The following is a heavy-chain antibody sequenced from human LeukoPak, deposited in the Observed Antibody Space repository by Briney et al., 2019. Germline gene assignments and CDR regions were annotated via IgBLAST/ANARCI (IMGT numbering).Heavy chain of an antibody. CDR1: GFTFDDYA. J-gene: IGHJ4*02. V-gene: IGHV3-43*02. D-gene: IGHD5-18*01. CDR3: AKDITPRGYGYGDY. Sequence: GGSLRLSCAASGFTFDDYAMHWVRQAPGKGLEWVYRISGDGGSTYYADSVQGRFTISRDNSKNSLYLQMNSLRTEDTALYYCAKDITPRGYGYGDYWGQGTLVTVSS. CDR2: ISGDGGST.